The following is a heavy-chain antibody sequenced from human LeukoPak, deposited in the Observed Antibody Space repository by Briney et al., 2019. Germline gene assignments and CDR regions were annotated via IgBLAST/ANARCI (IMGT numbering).Heavy chain of an antibody. CDR1: GGSISSDY. Sequence: SETLSLTCTVSGGSISSDYWSWIRQPPGQELEWIANIYHTGSTNYNPSLISRVTISIDTAKNQFSLKLTSVTAADTAVYYCARRGRNSSGWQDYLWGQGTLVTVSS. J-gene: IGHJ4*02. CDR3: ARRGRNSSGWQDYL. D-gene: IGHD6-25*01. V-gene: IGHV4-59*01. CDR2: IYHTGST.